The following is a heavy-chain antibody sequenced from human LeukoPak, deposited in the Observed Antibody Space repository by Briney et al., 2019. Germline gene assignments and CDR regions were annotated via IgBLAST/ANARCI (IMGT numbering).Heavy chain of an antibody. CDR2: LSAYNGHT. CDR3: ARVLPQKWELPGNLFDS. D-gene: IGHD1-26*01. Sequence: ASVKVSCKASGYTFNSYGISWVRQAPGQGLEWMGWLSAYNGHTNYAQKFQGRVTMTTDTSTSTAYMDLRSRRSDDRAVSYCARVLPQKWELPGNLFDSWGQGTLVTVSS. CDR1: GYTFNSYG. J-gene: IGHJ5*01. V-gene: IGHV1-18*01.